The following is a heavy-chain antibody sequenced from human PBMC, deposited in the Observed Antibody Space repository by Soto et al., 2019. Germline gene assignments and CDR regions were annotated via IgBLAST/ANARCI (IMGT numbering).Heavy chain of an antibody. V-gene: IGHV3-23*01. CDR1: GFTFSRYA. J-gene: IGHJ4*02. CDR3: AKTSRSYLEAIDY. CDR2: VSGSGATT. Sequence: PGGSLRLSFAASGFTFSRYAMSWVRQAPGKGLEWVSIVSGSGATTSYVDSVKGRFTISRDNSKNTLYLQMNSLRAEDTAIYFCAKTSRSYLEAIDYWGQGTLVTVSS. D-gene: IGHD3-10*01.